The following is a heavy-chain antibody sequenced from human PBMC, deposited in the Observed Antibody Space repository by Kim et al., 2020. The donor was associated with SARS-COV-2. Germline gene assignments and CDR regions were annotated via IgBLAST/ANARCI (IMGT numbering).Heavy chain of an antibody. Sequence: ASVKVSCKASAYTFSGYGITWVRQAPGQGLEWMGSINTYNAKTRYAQNLQGRVTMTTDTSTNTAYMEVRSLSSDDTAVYYCAREDLSVTRFDYWGQGTLVTVSS. V-gene: IGHV1-18*01. J-gene: IGHJ4*02. CDR1: AYTFSGYG. D-gene: IGHD4-17*01. CDR3: AREDLSVTRFDY. CDR2: INTYNAKT.